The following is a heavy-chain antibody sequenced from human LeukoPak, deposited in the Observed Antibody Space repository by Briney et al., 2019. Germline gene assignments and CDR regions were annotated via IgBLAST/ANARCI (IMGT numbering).Heavy chain of an antibody. Sequence: GGSLRLSCVGSGFIFSNAWMSWVRQAPGKGLEWVGRIKTETDGGTIDYAAPVKGRFTISRDDSKNTLYLQVNSLKTEDTAVYYCTTPQLRLRGALGYWGQGTLVTVSS. V-gene: IGHV3-15*01. CDR3: TTPQLRLRGALGY. CDR2: IKTETDGGTI. CDR1: GFIFSNAW. J-gene: IGHJ4*02. D-gene: IGHD1-1*01.